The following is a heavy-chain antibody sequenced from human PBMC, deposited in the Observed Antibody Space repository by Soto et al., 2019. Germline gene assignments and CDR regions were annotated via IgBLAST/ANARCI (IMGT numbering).Heavy chain of an antibody. CDR3: AAYNTSRHAAFDI. D-gene: IGHD1-20*01. Sequence: QSGGSLRLSCEVSGFTFKTYWMSWVRQAPGKGLEWLANMNEDAKSKYYVDSVKGRFTVLGDSAANSLFLKMASLRAEDTAVYFCAAYNTSRHAAFDIWGRGTLVTVSS. CDR1: GFTFKTYW. V-gene: IGHV3-7*01. CDR2: MNEDAKSK. J-gene: IGHJ3*02.